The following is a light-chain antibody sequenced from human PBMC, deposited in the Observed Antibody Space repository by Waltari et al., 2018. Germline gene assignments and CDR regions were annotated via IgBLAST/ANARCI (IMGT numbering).Light chain of an antibody. CDR3: QQYGSSPPEIT. CDR2: GTS. V-gene: IGKV3-20*01. J-gene: IGKJ3*01. CDR1: QTIASSY. Sequence: EIVLTQSPGTLSLSPGERATLSCRASQTIASSYLTWYQQKPGQAPRLLIYGTSSRATDIPDRFSGSGSGTDFTLTISRLEPEDFAVYYCQQYGSSPPEITFGPGTKVDIK.